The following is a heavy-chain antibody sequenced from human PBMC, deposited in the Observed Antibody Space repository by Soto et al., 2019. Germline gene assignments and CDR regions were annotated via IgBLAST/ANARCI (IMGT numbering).Heavy chain of an antibody. CDR1: GFTFSSYG. CDR3: AKDRGGYGSGSYPFY. D-gene: IGHD3-10*01. V-gene: IGHV3-30*18. Sequence: GGSLRLSCAASGFTFSSYGMHWVRQAPGKGLEWVAVISYDGSNKYYADSVKGRFTISRDNSKNTLYLQMNSLRAEDTAVYYCAKDRGGYGSGSYPFYWGQGXLVTVSS. CDR2: ISYDGSNK. J-gene: IGHJ4*02.